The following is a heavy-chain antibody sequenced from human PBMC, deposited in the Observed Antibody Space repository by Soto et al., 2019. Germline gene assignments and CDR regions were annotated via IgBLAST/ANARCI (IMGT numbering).Heavy chain of an antibody. Sequence: SETLSLTCTVSGGSVSSGSYYWSWIRQPPGKGLEWIGYIYYSGSTNYNPSLKSRVTISVDTSKNQFSLKLSSVTAADTAVYYCASTTLIVGATTRSYYYYGMDVWGQGTTVTVS. D-gene: IGHD1-26*01. V-gene: IGHV4-61*01. J-gene: IGHJ6*02. CDR3: ASTTLIVGATTRSYYYYGMDV. CDR2: IYYSGST. CDR1: GGSVSSGSYY.